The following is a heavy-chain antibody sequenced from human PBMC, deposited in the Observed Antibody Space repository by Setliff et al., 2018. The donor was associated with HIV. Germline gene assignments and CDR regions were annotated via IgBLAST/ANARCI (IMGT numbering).Heavy chain of an antibody. J-gene: IGHJ1*01. CDR1: GFTFSSYA. Sequence: GSLRLSCTASGFTFSSYAMSWVRQAPGKGLEWVSGITGSGDNTYYADNVEGWFIISRDNSQNTLYLQMNSLTAEDTAIYYCAKRDYEDSTSYAPFFQYWGQGTLVTVSS. V-gene: IGHV3-23*01. CDR2: ITGSGDNT. D-gene: IGHD3-22*01. CDR3: AKRDYEDSTSYAPFFQY.